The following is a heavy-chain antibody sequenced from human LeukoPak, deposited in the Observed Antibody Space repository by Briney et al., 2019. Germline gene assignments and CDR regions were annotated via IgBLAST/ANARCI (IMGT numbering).Heavy chain of an antibody. CDR3: AREGRIAAAGTNWFDP. J-gene: IGHJ5*02. Sequence: GASVKVSCKASGGTFSSCAISWVRQAPGQGLEWMGGIIPIFGTANYAQKFQGRVTITTDESTSTAYMELSSLRSEDTAVYYCAREGRIAAAGTNWFDPWGQGTLVTVSS. CDR2: IIPIFGTA. D-gene: IGHD6-13*01. V-gene: IGHV1-69*05. CDR1: GGTFSSCA.